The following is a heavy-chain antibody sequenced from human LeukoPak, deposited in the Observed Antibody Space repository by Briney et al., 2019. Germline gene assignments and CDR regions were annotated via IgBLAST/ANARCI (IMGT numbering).Heavy chain of an antibody. Sequence: ASVKVSCKASGYTFTGYYMHWVRQAPGQGLEWMGWINPNSGGTNYAQKFQGWVTMTRDMSISTAYMELSRLRSDDTAVYYCASYISFAGGGPYYYYGMDVWGQGTTVTVSS. CDR1: GYTFTGYY. CDR3: ASYISFAGGGPYYYYGMDV. CDR2: INPNSGGT. D-gene: IGHD3-9*01. V-gene: IGHV1-2*04. J-gene: IGHJ6*02.